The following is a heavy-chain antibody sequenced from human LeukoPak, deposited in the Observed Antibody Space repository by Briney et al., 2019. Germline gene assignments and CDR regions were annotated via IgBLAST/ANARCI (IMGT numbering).Heavy chain of an antibody. J-gene: IGHJ3*02. CDR3: ASPLGYCSSTSYYTSDAFDI. V-gene: IGHV3-11*04. D-gene: IGHD2-2*02. Sequence: PGGSLRLSCAASGFTFSDYYMSWIRQAPGKGPEWVSYISSSGSTIYYADSVKGRFTISRDNAKNSLYLQMNSLRAEDTAVYYCASPLGYCSSTSYYTSDAFDIWGQGTMVTVSS. CDR2: ISSSGSTI. CDR1: GFTFSDYY.